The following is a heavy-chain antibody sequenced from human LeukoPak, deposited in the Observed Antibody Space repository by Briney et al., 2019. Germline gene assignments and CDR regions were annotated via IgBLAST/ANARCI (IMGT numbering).Heavy chain of an antibody. CDR3: AKDFGSGSSWYEGLDY. CDR2: ISWNSGSI. V-gene: IGHV3-9*01. D-gene: IGHD6-13*01. CDR1: GFTFDDYA. Sequence: GGSLRLSCAASGFTFDDYAMHWVRQAPGKGLEWVSGISWNSGSIGYADSVKGRFTISRDNAKNSLYLQMNSLRAEDTALYYCAKDFGSGSSWYEGLDYWGQGTLVTVSS. J-gene: IGHJ4*02.